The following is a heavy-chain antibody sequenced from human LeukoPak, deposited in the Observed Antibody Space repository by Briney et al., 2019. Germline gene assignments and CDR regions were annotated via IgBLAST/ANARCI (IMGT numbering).Heavy chain of an antibody. CDR1: GGSISDYH. CDR3: ARGGALWGVDFDY. J-gene: IGHJ4*02. V-gene: IGHV4-59*01. Sequence: SETLSLTCTVSGGSISDYHWTWIRQPPGKGLEYIGYIYNSGRTFYNPSLMGRVTISADTSKKQFSLKLSSVTAADTAVYYCARGGALWGVDFDYWGQGTLVTVSS. D-gene: IGHD2-21*01. CDR2: IYNSGRT.